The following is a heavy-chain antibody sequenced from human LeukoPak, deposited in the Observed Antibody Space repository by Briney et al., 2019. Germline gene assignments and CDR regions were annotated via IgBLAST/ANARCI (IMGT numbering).Heavy chain of an antibody. CDR1: GFTFNNYG. V-gene: IGHV3-30*18. D-gene: IGHD2-2*01. CDR3: AKAQSDCRSTSCYPMDALDI. CDR2: ISYDGSNK. Sequence: PGRSLRLSCAASGFTFNNYGMHWVRQAPGKGLEWVAVISYDGSNKYYADSVEGRFTISRDNFKNTLNVQLNSLRAEDTAIYYCAKAQSDCRSTSCYPMDALDIWGQGTMVTVSS. J-gene: IGHJ3*02.